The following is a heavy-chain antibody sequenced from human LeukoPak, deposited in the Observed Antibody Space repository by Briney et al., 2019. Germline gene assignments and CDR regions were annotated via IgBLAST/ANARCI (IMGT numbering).Heavy chain of an antibody. CDR3: ARVTIAVAGIRWFDP. CDR2: IYYSGST. J-gene: IGHJ5*02. D-gene: IGHD6-19*01. CDR1: GGSISSSSYY. V-gene: IGHV4-39*01. Sequence: SETLSLTCTVSGGSISSSSYYWGWIRQPPGKGLEWIGSIYYSGSTYYNPSLKSRVTISVDTSKNQFSLKLSSVTAADTAVYYCARVTIAVAGIRWFDPWGQGTLVTVSS.